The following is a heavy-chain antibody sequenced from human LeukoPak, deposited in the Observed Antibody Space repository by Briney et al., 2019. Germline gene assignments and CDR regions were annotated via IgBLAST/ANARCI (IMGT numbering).Heavy chain of an antibody. CDR2: ITASGGNT. CDR1: GFTFSSYA. V-gene: IGHV3-23*01. CDR3: AKGNGYSYGRYYFDY. D-gene: IGHD5-18*01. J-gene: IGHJ4*02. Sequence: GGSLRLYCAASGFTFSSYAMGWVRQAPGKGLEWVSAITASGGNTYYADSVKGRFTISRDNSKNTLYLQVNSLRAEDTAVYYCAKGNGYSYGRYYFDYWGQGTLVTVSS.